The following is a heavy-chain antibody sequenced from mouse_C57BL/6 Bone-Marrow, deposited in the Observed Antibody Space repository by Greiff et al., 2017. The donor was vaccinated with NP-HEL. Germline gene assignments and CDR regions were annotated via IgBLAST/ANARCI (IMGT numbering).Heavy chain of an antibody. Sequence: VQLKESGAELVRPGASVKLSCTASGFNIKDYYMHWVKQRPEQGLEWIGRIDPEDGDTEYAPKFQGKATMTADTSSNTAYLQLSSLTSEDTAVYYCTRRWLLRDYAMDYWGQGTSVTVSS. CDR1: GFNIKDYY. V-gene: IGHV14-1*01. CDR3: TRRWLLRDYAMDY. CDR2: IDPEDGDT. D-gene: IGHD2-3*01. J-gene: IGHJ4*01.